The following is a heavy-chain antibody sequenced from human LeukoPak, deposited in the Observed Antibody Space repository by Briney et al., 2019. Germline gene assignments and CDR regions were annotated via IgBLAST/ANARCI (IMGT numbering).Heavy chain of an antibody. CDR2: ISSSSSYI. Sequence: PGGSLRLSCAASGFTFSSYSMNWVRQAPGKGLEWVSSISSSSSYIYYADSVKGRLTISRDNAKNSLYLQMNSLRAEDTAVYYCARAWITMVRGGNFDYWGQGTLVTVSS. CDR3: ARAWITMVRGGNFDY. J-gene: IGHJ4*02. CDR1: GFTFSSYS. D-gene: IGHD3-10*01. V-gene: IGHV3-21*01.